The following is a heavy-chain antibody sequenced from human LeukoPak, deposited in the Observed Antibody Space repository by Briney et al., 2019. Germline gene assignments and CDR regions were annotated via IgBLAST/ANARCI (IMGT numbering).Heavy chain of an antibody. V-gene: IGHV1-69*06. CDR1: GGTFSSYA. CDR3: ARDRGATLRYDAFDI. D-gene: IGHD1-26*01. CDR2: IIPIFGTA. Sequence: GASVKVSCKASGGTFSSYAISWVRQAPGQGLEWMGGIIPIFGTANYAQKFQGRVTITADKSTSTAYMELSSLRSEDTAVYYCARDRGATLRYDAFDIWGQGTMVTVSS. J-gene: IGHJ3*02.